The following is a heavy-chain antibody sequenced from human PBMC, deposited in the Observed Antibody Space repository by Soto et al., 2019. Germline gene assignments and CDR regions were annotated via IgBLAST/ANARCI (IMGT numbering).Heavy chain of an antibody. D-gene: IGHD1-1*01. CDR1: GFTFSSYS. J-gene: IGHJ3*02. V-gene: IGHV3-21*01. CDR3: ARWLGRNLKYGSAFDI. Sequence: GGSLRLSCAASGFTFSSYSMNWVRQAPGKGLEWVSSISSSSSYIYYADSVKGRFTISRDNAKNSLYLQMNSLRAEDTAVYYCARWLGRNLKYGSAFDIWGQGTMVTVSS. CDR2: ISSSSSYI.